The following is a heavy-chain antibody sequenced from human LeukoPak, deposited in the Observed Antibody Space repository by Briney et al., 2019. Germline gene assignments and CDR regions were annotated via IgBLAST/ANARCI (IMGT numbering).Heavy chain of an antibody. CDR1: GFTFSSYA. Sequence: PGGSQRLSCAASGFTFSSYAMSWVRQAPGKGLEWVSAISGSGGSTYYADSVKGRFTISRDNAKNSLYLQMNSLRAEDTAVYYCARREDIVVVPAATPLLSYWGQGTLVTVSS. D-gene: IGHD2-2*01. V-gene: IGHV3-23*01. J-gene: IGHJ4*02. CDR2: ISGSGGST. CDR3: ARREDIVVVPAATPLLSY.